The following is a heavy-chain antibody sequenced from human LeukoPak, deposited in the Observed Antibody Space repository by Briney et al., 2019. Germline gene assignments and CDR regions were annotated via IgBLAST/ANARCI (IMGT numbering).Heavy chain of an antibody. CDR2: ISSSSNYI. CDR1: GFTFSSHS. V-gene: IGHV3-21*01. Sequence: GGSLRLSCAASGFTFSSHSMNWVRQAPGKGLEWVSSISSSSNYIYYADSVKGRFTISRDNAKNSLYLQMNSLRAEDTAVYYCARSARLMKGVVEVTALDDWGQGTLVTVSS. D-gene: IGHD3-3*01. J-gene: IGHJ4*02. CDR3: ARSARLMKGVVEVTALDD.